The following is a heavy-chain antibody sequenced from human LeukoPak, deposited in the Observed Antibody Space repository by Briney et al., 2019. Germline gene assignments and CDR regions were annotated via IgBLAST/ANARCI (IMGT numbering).Heavy chain of an antibody. CDR2: ITWNGGST. V-gene: IGHV3-20*04. Sequence: GRSLRPSSAASGFSFDDHGMSWVRQAPGQGLEWVSGITWNGGSTGYADSVKGRFSISRDNAKDSLFLQMNSLRVDDTALYYCVKDRSFNRGEPIDYWGQGTLVVVSS. D-gene: IGHD3-16*01. CDR3: VKDRSFNRGEPIDY. J-gene: IGHJ4*02. CDR1: GFSFDDHG.